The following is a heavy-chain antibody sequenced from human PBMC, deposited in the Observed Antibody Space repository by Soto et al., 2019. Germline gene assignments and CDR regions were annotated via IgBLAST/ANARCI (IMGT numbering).Heavy chain of an antibody. CDR2: IYYSGST. V-gene: IGHV4-39*01. J-gene: IGHJ4*02. CDR1: GGSISSSSYY. D-gene: IGHD6-19*01. CDR3: ARHDRSSGWYGGDY. Sequence: QLQLQESGPGLVKPSETLSLTCTVSGGSISSSSYYWGWIRQPPGKGLEWIGRIYYSGSTYYNPSLKSRVTISVDTSKNQFSLKLSSVTAVDTAVYYCARHDRSSGWYGGDYWGQVTLVTVTS.